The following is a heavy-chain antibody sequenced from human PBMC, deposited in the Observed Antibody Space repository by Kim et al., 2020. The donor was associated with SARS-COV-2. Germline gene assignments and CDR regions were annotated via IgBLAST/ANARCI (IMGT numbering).Heavy chain of an antibody. CDR3: AKAKGDGYPDLYYFDY. CDR2: ISWNSGSI. D-gene: IGHD5-12*01. CDR1: GFTFDDYA. J-gene: IGHJ4*02. V-gene: IGHV3-9*01. Sequence: GGSLRLSCAASGFTFDDYAMHWVRQAPGKGLEWVSGISWNSGSIGYADSVKGRFTISRDNAKNSLYLQMNSLRAEDTALYYCAKAKGDGYPDLYYFDYWGQGTLVTVSS.